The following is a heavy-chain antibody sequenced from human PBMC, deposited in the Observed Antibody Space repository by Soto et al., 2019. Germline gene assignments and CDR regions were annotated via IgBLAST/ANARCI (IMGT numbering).Heavy chain of an antibody. J-gene: IGHJ4*02. Sequence: QVQLVQSGAEVKKPGASVKVSCKASGYPFTSYGISWVRQAPGQGFEWMGWISVYNGNTNYAQKFQGRVTMTTDTSTSTAYMELRRLRSDDTAVYYCARDIGTYTSARAFDYWGQGTLVTVSS. CDR1: GYPFTSYG. D-gene: IGHD1-26*01. CDR2: ISVYNGNT. CDR3: ARDIGTYTSARAFDY. V-gene: IGHV1-18*01.